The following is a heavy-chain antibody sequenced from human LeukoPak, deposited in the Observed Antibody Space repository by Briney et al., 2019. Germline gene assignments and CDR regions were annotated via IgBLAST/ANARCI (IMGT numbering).Heavy chain of an antibody. J-gene: IGHJ6*03. CDR1: GYTFTGYY. D-gene: IGHD3-10*01. CDR2: INPNSGGT. CDR3: ARAYYYGSGSYYNAPYYYYMDV. V-gene: IGHV1-2*02. Sequence: ASVKVSCKASGYTFTGYYMHWVRQAPGQGLEWMGWINPNSGGTNYAQKFQGRVTMTRDTSISTAYMELSRLRSDDTAVYYCARAYYYGSGSYYNAPYYYYMDVWGKGTTVTVSS.